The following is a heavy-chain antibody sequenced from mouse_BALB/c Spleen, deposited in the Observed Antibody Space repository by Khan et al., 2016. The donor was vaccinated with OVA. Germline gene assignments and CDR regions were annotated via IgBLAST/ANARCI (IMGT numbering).Heavy chain of an antibody. J-gene: IGHJ3*01. D-gene: IGHD1-1*01. CDR1: GFTFSTYG. Sequence: EVQRLESGGDLVKPGGSLKLSCAASGFTFSTYGMSWVRQTADRRLEWVATVSTGGSYTYYPDSVKGRFTISRDNAKNTLYMQMNSLKSEDTAMFYCTRLAYYYDSEGFAYWGQGTLVTVSA. CDR2: VSTGGSYT. V-gene: IGHV5-6*01. CDR3: TRLAYYYDSEGFAY.